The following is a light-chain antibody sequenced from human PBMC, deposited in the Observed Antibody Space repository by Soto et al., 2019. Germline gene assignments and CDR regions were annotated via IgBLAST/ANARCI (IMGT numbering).Light chain of an antibody. CDR2: DAS. J-gene: IGKJ5*01. Sequence: IGFTQSPGTLSLSPRGKAPLSFRASQSVSDYLVWYRQKPGQAPGLLIYDASNRATGIPARFSGSGSGTDFSLTISSLEPEDFAVYYCKQRSSGITFGQGTRLEI. CDR3: KQRSSGIT. CDR1: QSVSDY. V-gene: IGKV3-11*01.